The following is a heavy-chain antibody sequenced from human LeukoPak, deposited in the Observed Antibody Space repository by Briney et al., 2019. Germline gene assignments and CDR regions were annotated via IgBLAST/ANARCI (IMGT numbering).Heavy chain of an antibody. J-gene: IGHJ4*02. Sequence: GGSLRLSCAASGFTFSNYAMTWVRQAPGEGLEWVSVISTSGGSTYYADSVKGRFTISRDNSKNTLYLQMNSLRAEATAVYYCAKVPAMNRGVTVYYFDDWGQGTLVTVSS. CDR2: ISTSGGST. D-gene: IGHD3-10*01. CDR1: GFTFSNYA. V-gene: IGHV3-23*01. CDR3: AKVPAMNRGVTVYYFDD.